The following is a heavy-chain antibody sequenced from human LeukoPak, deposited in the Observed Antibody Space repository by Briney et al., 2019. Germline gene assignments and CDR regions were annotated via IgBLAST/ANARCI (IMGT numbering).Heavy chain of an antibody. CDR2: IRGSGGGT. J-gene: IGHJ4*02. Sequence: GGSLRLSCAASGFAFSTYAMSWVRQAPGRGVEWGSAIRGSGGGTYYADTVKGGVTISRENAKKTLYLLMNNLRADDTAVYYCAKEDSSSSRYYFEYWGQGTLVTVSS. CDR3: AKEDSSSSRYYFEY. CDR1: GFAFSTYA. D-gene: IGHD6-6*01. V-gene: IGHV3-23*01.